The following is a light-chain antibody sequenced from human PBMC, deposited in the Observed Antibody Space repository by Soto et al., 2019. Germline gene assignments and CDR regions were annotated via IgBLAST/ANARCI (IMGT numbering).Light chain of an antibody. CDR2: DVN. J-gene: IGLJ2*01. CDR1: RSDVGGYNH. V-gene: IGLV2-11*01. CDR3: CSYGGRDVV. Sequence: QSALTQPRSVSGSPGQSVTISCTVTRSDVGGYNHVSWYQHYPGKAPKLMIYDVNKWPSGVPDRFSGSKSGNTASLTIFGLQAEDEADYYCCSYGGRDVVFGGGTKVTVL.